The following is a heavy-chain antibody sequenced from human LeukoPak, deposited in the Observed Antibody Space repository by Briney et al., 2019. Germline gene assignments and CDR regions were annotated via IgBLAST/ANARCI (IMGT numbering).Heavy chain of an antibody. CDR3: ARGAPVIDL. J-gene: IGHJ2*01. CDR2: IYSDGTT. V-gene: IGHV4-59*12. Sequence: SETLSLTCSVSGASTTSYYWNWIRQAPGKGLEWIGYIYSDGTTSYSPSLRSRVTISIDTSKNQFSLKLSSVTAADTAVYYCARGAPVIDLWGRGTLVTVSS. CDR1: GASTTSYY. D-gene: IGHD4-23*01.